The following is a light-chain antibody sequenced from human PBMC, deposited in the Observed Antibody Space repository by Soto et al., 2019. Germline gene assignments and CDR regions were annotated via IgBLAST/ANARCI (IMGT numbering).Light chain of an antibody. CDR2: DAS. CDR3: QHYNSDPWT. J-gene: IGKJ1*01. CDR1: QTIRRW. V-gene: IGKV1-5*01. Sequence: DIEMTQSPSTLSASVGDRVTITCRASQTIRRWLAWYQQRPGKAPKVLIYDASTLESGVPARFSGSGSETVFTLTFSILQPEDSATYYCQHYNSDPWTFGQGTKVDIK.